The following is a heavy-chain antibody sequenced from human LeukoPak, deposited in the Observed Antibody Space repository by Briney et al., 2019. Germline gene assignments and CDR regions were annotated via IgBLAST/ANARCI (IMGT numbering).Heavy chain of an antibody. CDR3: AKGAGPVIAASGHFDY. D-gene: IGHD6-13*01. CDR1: AFTFSSYA. Sequence: GGSLRLSCAASAFTFSSYAMSLVRQAPGKGLEWVSASSGSGGSTYYADSVKGRFTISRDNSKNTLYLQMNSLRVEDTGLYYCAKGAGPVIAASGHFDYWGQGTLVTVS. J-gene: IGHJ4*02. CDR2: SSGSGGST. V-gene: IGHV3-23*01.